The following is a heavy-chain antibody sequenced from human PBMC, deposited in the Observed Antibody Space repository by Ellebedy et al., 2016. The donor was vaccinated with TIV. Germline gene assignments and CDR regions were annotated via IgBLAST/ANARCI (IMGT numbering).Heavy chain of an antibody. J-gene: IGHJ4*02. CDR1: GFTFSSYW. CDR2: IKQDGSEK. V-gene: IGHV3-7*01. D-gene: IGHD4-17*01. Sequence: GESLKISCAASGFTFSSYWMSWVRQAPGKGLEWVANIKQDGSEKYYVDSVKGRFTISRDNAKNSLYLQMNSLRAEDTAVYYCARDRRGMTTVIYYFDYWGQGTLVTVSS. CDR3: ARDRRGMTTVIYYFDY.